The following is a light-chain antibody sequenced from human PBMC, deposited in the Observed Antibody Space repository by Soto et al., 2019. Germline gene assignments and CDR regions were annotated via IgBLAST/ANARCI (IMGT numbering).Light chain of an antibody. CDR3: QQYNNYPLT. CDR1: QTISSW. J-gene: IGKJ1*01. CDR2: DAS. V-gene: IGKV1-5*01. Sequence: DIQMTQSPSTLSASVGDRVTISCRASQTISSWLAWYQQKPGKAPKLLIYDASSLESGVPSRFSGSGSGTEFTLTISSLQTDDFATYYCQQYNNYPLTFDQGTKVEIK.